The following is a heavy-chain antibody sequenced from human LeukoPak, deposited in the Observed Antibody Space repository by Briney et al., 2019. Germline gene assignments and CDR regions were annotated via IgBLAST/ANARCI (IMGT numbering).Heavy chain of an antibody. V-gene: IGHV1-2*02. D-gene: IGHD2-2*01. Sequence: ASVKVSCKASGYTFTAYNMHWVRQAPGQGPECMGWINPKSGDTYYIQKFQGRVTMTRDTSISTVYMELSRLRSDDTAVYYCAKDVGEFCSSTNCYASDYWGQGTLVTVSS. CDR2: INPKSGDT. CDR3: AKDVGEFCSSTNCYASDY. CDR1: GYTFTAYN. J-gene: IGHJ4*02.